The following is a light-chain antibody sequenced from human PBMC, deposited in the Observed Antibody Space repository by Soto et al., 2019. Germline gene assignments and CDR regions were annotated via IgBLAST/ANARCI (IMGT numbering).Light chain of an antibody. CDR3: KQRSYWLS. Sequence: EIVLTQSPATLSLSPGERATLSCRASQSVSNYLAWYQQKPGQAPRLLIYEASNRASGIPARFSGSGSGTDFTVTISSLEPEDFAVYYCKQRSYWLSFGGVTKVKIK. J-gene: IGKJ4*01. CDR2: EAS. V-gene: IGKV3-11*01. CDR1: QSVSNY.